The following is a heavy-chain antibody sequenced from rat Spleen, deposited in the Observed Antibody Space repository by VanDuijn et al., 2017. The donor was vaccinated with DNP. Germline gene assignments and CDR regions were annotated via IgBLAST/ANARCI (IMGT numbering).Heavy chain of an antibody. D-gene: IGHD1-6*01. CDR1: GFTFNNYY. J-gene: IGHJ2*01. Sequence: EVQLVESGGGFAQPGRSLKLSCAASGFTFNNYYMAWVRQAPTKGLEWVAYISDDGRTYSGDSVKGRFTISRDDTRRTLYLQMDSLRSEDTATYYCARYITGIVFDYWGQGVMVTVSS. CDR3: ARYITGIVFDY. V-gene: IGHV5-27*01. CDR2: ISDDGRT.